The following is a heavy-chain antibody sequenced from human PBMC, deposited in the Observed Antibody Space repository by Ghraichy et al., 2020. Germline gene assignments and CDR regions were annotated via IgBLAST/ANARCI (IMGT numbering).Heavy chain of an antibody. CDR1: GVYDRGDAYY. Sequence: GSLRLSCSVSGVYDRGDAYYWTWVRQSPGRRPQWIGEIYNTGYTDYDPSLRSRVTMSVDMSKKQFFLRMKSVTAADTAVYFCARGRYDRGFDLWGQGMQVIVSS. V-gene: IGHV4-61*08. J-gene: IGHJ4*02. CDR3: ARGRYDRGFDL. D-gene: IGHD5-12*01. CDR2: IYNTGYT.